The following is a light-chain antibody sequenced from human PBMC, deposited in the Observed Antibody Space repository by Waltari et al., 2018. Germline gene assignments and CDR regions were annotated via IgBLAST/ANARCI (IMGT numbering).Light chain of an antibody. CDR1: DIGERR. Sequence: SYMLTQPPSVSVAPGQTARITCGVDDIGERRVHLCQQRPGQAPVSVIYYDTDRPSGIPDRFSGSHSGDTATLIISRVEAGDEADYYCQVWDSSRHHVTFGGGTRLTVL. V-gene: IGLV3-21*04. CDR2: YDT. J-gene: IGLJ2*01. CDR3: QVWDSSRHHVT.